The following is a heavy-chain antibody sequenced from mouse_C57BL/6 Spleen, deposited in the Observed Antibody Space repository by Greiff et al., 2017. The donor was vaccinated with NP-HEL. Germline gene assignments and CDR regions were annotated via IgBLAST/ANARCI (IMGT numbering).Heavy chain of an antibody. CDR2: IDPEDGDT. CDR3: TTLAGSYYGSYAMDY. V-gene: IGHV14-1*01. D-gene: IGHD1-1*01. J-gene: IGHJ4*01. CDR1: GFNIKDYY. Sequence: EVQLQQSGAELVRPGASVKLSCTASGFNIKDYYMHWVKQRPEQGLEWIGRIDPEDGDTEYAPKFQGKATMTADTSSNTAYLQLSSLTSEDTAVYYCTTLAGSYYGSYAMDYWGQGTSVTVSS.